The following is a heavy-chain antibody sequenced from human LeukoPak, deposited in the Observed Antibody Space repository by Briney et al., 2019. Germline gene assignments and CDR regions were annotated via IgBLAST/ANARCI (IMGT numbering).Heavy chain of an antibody. D-gene: IGHD6-13*01. Sequence: QVQLQESGPGLVKPSQTLTLTCTVSGCSISSGDYYWSWIRQAPGKTLQWIGYIYYSGSTYYNPSLKSRVTISVDTSKNQFSLKLSSVTAADTAVYYCARAAASNPHMDVWGKGTTVTVSS. CDR1: GCSISSGDYY. CDR2: IYYSGST. CDR3: ARAAASNPHMDV. V-gene: IGHV4-30-4*08. J-gene: IGHJ6*03.